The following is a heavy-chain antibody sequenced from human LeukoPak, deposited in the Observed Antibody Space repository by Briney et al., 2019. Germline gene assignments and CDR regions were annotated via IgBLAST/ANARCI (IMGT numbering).Heavy chain of an antibody. CDR1: GGSISSYY. J-gene: IGHJ5*02. CDR3: AAVGVTHWFDA. D-gene: IGHD2-21*02. Sequence: SETLSLTCTVSGGSISSYYWSWIRQPAGKGLEWIGRIYTSGSTNYNPSLKSRVTMSVDTSKNQCSLKLSSVTAADTAVYYCAAVGVTHWFDAWGQGTLVTVSS. V-gene: IGHV4-4*07. CDR2: IYTSGST.